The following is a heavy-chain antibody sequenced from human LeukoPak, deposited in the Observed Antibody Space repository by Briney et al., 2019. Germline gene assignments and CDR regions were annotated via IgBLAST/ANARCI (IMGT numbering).Heavy chain of an antibody. D-gene: IGHD3-16*01. CDR2: INHNGNVN. CDR1: GFTFSSYW. Sequence: TGGSLRLSCAASGFTFSSYWMNWARQAPGKGLEWVASINHNGNVNYYVDSVKGRFTISRDNAKNSLYLQMSHLSAEDTAVYFCARGGGLDVWGQGATVTVSS. V-gene: IGHV3-7*03. J-gene: IGHJ6*02. CDR3: ARGGGLDV.